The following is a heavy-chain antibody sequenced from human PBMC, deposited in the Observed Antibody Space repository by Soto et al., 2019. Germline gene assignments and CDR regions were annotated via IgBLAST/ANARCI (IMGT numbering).Heavy chain of an antibody. Sequence: GGSLRLSCAASGFTFSSYWMSWVRQAPGKGLEWVANIKKNGSEKYYVDSVKGRFTISRDNAKNSLYLQMNSLRAEDTAVYYCARVSSTHGYYYYYYMDVWGKGTTVTVSS. J-gene: IGHJ6*03. CDR2: IKKNGSEK. D-gene: IGHD2-2*01. CDR1: GFTFSSYW. CDR3: ARVSSTHGYYYYYYMDV. V-gene: IGHV3-7*01.